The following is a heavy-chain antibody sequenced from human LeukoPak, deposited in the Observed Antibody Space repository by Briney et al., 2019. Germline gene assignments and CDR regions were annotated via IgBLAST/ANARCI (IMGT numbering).Heavy chain of an antibody. CDR1: GGTFSSYA. CDR3: ARDEALRIAAVGSFDY. J-gene: IGHJ4*02. D-gene: IGHD6-13*01. Sequence: ASVKVSCKASGGTFSSYAISWVRQAPGQGPEWMGGIIPIFGTANYAQKFQGRVTITADESTSTAYMELSSLRSEDTAVYYCARDEALRIAAVGSFDYWGQGTLVTVSS. V-gene: IGHV1-69*01. CDR2: IIPIFGTA.